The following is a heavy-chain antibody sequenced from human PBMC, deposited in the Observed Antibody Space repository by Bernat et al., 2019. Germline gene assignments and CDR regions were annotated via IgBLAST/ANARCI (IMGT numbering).Heavy chain of an antibody. CDR1: GFTFSSYA. CDR3: AREACPDSSSWNNFDY. J-gene: IGHJ4*02. Sequence: QVQLVESGGGVVQPGRSLRLSCAASGFTFSSYAMHWVRQAPGKGLEWVAVISYDGSNQYYADSVKGRFTISRDNSKNTLYLQMNSLRAEDTAVYYCAREACPDSSSWNNFDYWGQRTLVTVSS. CDR2: ISYDGSNQ. D-gene: IGHD6-13*01. V-gene: IGHV3-30-3*01.